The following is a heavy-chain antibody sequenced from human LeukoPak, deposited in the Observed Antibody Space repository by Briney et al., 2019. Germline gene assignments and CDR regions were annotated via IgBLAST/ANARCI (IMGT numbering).Heavy chain of an antibody. J-gene: IGHJ4*02. V-gene: IGHV4-61*02. CDR3: ARDQVPEGGYYFDY. CDR1: GGSINSGSYY. D-gene: IGHD1-14*01. Sequence: PSQTLSLTCTVSGGSINSGSYYWNWIRQPAGKGLEWLGRIYASGNTNYNPSLQSRVTISIDRSKYQFSLKVNPVTAADTAVYYGARDQVPEGGYYFDYWGQGILVTVSS. CDR2: IYASGNT.